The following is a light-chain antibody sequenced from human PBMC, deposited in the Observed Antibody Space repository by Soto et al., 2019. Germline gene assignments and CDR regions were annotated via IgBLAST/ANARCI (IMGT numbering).Light chain of an antibody. Sequence: EIVLTQSPGTLSLSPGESATLSCRASQSVNNNYLAWYQQKPGQAPRLLIYGASSRATGIPDRFSGSGSGTDFPLTISRLEPEDFAVYYCQQYGSSQYTFGQGTKLEIK. CDR2: GAS. CDR1: QSVNNNY. CDR3: QQYGSSQYT. J-gene: IGKJ2*01. V-gene: IGKV3-20*01.